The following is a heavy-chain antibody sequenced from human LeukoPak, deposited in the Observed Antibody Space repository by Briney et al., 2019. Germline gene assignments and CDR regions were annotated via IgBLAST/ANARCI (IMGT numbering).Heavy chain of an antibody. J-gene: IGHJ4*02. CDR3: AKDNAGATFHYFDY. CDR1: GFTFMSYW. V-gene: IGHV3-30*18. D-gene: IGHD1-26*01. CDR2: ISYDGSNK. Sequence: GGSLRLSCAASGFTFMSYWMSWVRQAPGKGLEWVAVISYDGSNKYYADSVKGRFTISRDNSKNTLYLQMNSLRAEDTAVYYCAKDNAGATFHYFDYWGQGTLVTVSS.